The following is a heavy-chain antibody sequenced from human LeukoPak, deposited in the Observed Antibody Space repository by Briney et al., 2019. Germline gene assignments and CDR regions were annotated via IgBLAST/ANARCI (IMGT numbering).Heavy chain of an antibody. J-gene: IGHJ4*02. CDR2: TIPLLDIS. CDR3: ARSPRLEMATIYYFDY. CDR1: GGTFSNYA. D-gene: IGHD5-24*01. V-gene: IGHV1-69*04. Sequence: ASVKVSCKASGGTFSNYAISWVRQAPGQGLEWMGRTIPLLDISDYAQKFQGRVTITADESTSTAYMELSSLRSEDTAVYYCARSPRLEMATIYYFDYWGQGTLVTVSS.